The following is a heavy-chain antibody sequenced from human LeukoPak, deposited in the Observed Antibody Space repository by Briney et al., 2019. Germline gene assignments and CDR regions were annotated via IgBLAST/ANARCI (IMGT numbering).Heavy chain of an antibody. Sequence: GRSLRFSCAASGFTFDDYVMHWVRQAPGKGLEWVSGISWNSGSIDYADSVKGRFTISRDNAKNSLYLQMNSLRPEDTALYYCAKAVPDCGGDCPGFDYWGQGTLVTVSS. J-gene: IGHJ4*02. V-gene: IGHV3-9*01. CDR2: ISWNSGSI. D-gene: IGHD2-21*02. CDR1: GFTFDDYV. CDR3: AKAVPDCGGDCPGFDY.